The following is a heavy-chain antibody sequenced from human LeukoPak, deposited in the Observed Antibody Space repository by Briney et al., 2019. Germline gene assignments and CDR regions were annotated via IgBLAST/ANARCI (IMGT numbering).Heavy chain of an antibody. CDR1: GGSISSRSYY. Sequence: SETLSLPCAVCGGSISSRSYYWSWIRQPAGKGLEWIGRIYTSGSTNYNPSLKSRVTISVDTSKNQFSLKLSSVTAADTAVYYCARDPLDPMTTVTTGENAFDIWGQGTMVTVSS. J-gene: IGHJ3*02. CDR3: ARDPLDPMTTVTTGENAFDI. V-gene: IGHV4-61*02. CDR2: IYTSGST. D-gene: IGHD4-17*01.